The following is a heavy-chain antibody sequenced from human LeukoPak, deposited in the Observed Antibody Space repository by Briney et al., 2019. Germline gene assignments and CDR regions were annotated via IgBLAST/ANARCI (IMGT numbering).Heavy chain of an antibody. Sequence: GGSLRLSCAASGFTFSSYWMSWVRQAPGKGLEWVANIKQDGSEKYYVDSVKGRFTISRDNAKNSLYLQMNSLRAEDTAVYYSARDHGYYDSSDAFDIWGQGTMVTVSS. CDR2: IKQDGSEK. CDR3: ARDHGYYDSSDAFDI. J-gene: IGHJ3*02. D-gene: IGHD3-22*01. CDR1: GFTFSSYW. V-gene: IGHV3-7*01.